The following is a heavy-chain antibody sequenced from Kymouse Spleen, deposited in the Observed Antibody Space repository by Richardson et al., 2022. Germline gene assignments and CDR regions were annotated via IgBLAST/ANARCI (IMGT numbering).Heavy chain of an antibody. CDR3: ARDGYYYGSGSSYYYYYGMDV. D-gene: IGHD3-10*01. Sequence: QVQLQQSGPGLVKPSQTLSLTCAISGDSVSSNSAAWNWIRQSPSRGLEWLGRTYYRSKWYNDYAVSVKSRITINPDTSKNQFSLQLNSVTPEDTAVYYCARDGYYYGSGSSYYYYYGMDVWGQGTTVTVSS. V-gene: IGHV6-1*01. CDR2: TYYRSKWYN. J-gene: IGHJ6*02. CDR1: GDSVSSNSAA.